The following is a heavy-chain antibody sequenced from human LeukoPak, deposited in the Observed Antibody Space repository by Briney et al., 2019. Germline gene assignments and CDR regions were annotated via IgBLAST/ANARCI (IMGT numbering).Heavy chain of an antibody. D-gene: IGHD1-26*01. CDR1: GITFSSFA. V-gene: IGHV3-23*01. CDR2: ISGSGVST. CDR3: AKDRSPGATPGDAFDI. J-gene: IGHJ3*02. Sequence: GGSLRLSCAASGITFSSFAMSWVRQAPGKGLEWVSGISGSGVSTYYADSVKGRFTISRDNSKNTLYLQMNSLRAEDTAIYYCAKDRSPGATPGDAFDIWGQGTMVTVSS.